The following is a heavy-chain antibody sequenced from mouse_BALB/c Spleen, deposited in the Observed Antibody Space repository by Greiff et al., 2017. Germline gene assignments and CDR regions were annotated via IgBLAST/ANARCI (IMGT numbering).Heavy chain of an antibody. V-gene: IGHV1-87*01. CDR2: IYPGDGDT. CDR1: GYTFTSYW. Sequence: VQLQQSGAELARPGASVKLSCKASGYTFTSYWMQWVKQRPGQGLEWIGAIYPGDGDTRYTQKFKGKATLTADKSSSTAYMQLSSLASEDSAVYYCARGDGSSYGYFDVWGAGTTVTVSS. D-gene: IGHD1-1*01. J-gene: IGHJ1*01. CDR3: ARGDGSSYGYFDV.